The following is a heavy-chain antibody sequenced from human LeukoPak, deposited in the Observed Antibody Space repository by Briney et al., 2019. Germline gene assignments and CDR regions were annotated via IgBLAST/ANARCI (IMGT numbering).Heavy chain of an antibody. CDR3: ARDGSGLAVRGWFDF. Sequence: PGGSLRLSCAASGFTFSDYGMHWVRQAPGKGLEWLAVIWNDGSNEYYADSVKGRLAISRDNDKSTVNLQMNSLRAEDTAVYFCARDGSGLAVRGWFDFWGQGTLVTVSS. CDR1: GFTFSDYG. CDR2: IWNDGSNE. J-gene: IGHJ5*01. D-gene: IGHD3-10*01. V-gene: IGHV3-33*01.